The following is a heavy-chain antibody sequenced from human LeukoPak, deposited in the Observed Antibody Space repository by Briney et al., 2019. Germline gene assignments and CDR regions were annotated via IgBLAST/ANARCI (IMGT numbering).Heavy chain of an antibody. D-gene: IGHD6-19*01. CDR1: GGSIRSYY. CDR3: ARHDGYSSGWVYFDY. CDR2: IYYSGST. J-gene: IGHJ4*02. Sequence: SETLSLTCTVSGGSIRSYYWSWIRQPPGKGLEWIGYIYYSGSTNYNPSLKSRVTISVDTSKNQFSLKLSSVTAADTAVYYCARHDGYSSGWVYFDYWGQGTLVTVSS. V-gene: IGHV4-59*08.